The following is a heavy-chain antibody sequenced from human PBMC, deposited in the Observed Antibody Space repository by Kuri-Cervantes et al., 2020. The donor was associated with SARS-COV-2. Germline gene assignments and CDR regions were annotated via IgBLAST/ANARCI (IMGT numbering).Heavy chain of an antibody. D-gene: IGHD6-6*01. CDR2: ISSSSSYI. CDR3: ARGGLGGQLVDGMDV. J-gene: IGHJ6*02. V-gene: IGHV3-21*01. CDR1: GFTFSSYS. Sequence: GGSLRLSCAASGFTFSSYSMNWVRQAPEKGLEWVSSISSSSSYIYYADSVKGRFTISRDNAKNSLYLQMNSLRAEDTAVYYCARGGLGGQLVDGMDVWGQGITVTVSS.